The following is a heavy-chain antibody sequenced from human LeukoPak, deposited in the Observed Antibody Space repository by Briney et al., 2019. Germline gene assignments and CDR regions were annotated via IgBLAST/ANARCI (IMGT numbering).Heavy chain of an antibody. CDR3: ARFPHYDTLTGFDY. CDR2: IIPIFGTA. D-gene: IGHD3-9*01. CDR1: GGTFSRNA. V-gene: IGHV1-69*13. Sequence: SVKVSCKASGGTFSRNAIRWVRQAPGQGLEWMGGIIPIFGTANYAQKFQGRVTITADESTSTVYMELSSLRFEDTAVYYCARFPHYDTLTGFDYWGQGTLVTVSS. J-gene: IGHJ4*02.